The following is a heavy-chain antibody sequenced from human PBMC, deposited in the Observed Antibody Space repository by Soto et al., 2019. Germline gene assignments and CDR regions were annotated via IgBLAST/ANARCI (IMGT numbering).Heavy chain of an antibody. J-gene: IGHJ6*02. V-gene: IGHV3-74*01. CDR1: RFTLNNYW. CDR3: ARGDIAAETFFYYYGMDL. CDR2: INGDATST. D-gene: IGHD6-13*01. Sequence: QLVESGGGLVQPGGSLRLSCAASRFTLNNYWMHWVCQAPGMGLVWVSRINGDATSTSYADSVKGRFTISRDNARNTLYLQMNSLRAEDTALYYCARGDIAAETFFYYYGMDLWGQGTTVTVS.